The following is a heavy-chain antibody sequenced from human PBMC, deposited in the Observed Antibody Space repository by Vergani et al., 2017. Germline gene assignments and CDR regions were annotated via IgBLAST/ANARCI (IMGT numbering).Heavy chain of an antibody. V-gene: IGHV4-34*01. Sequence: QVQLQQWGVGLLKPSETLSLTCAVYGGSFSGYYWSWIRQPPGKGLEWIGEINHSGSTNYNPSLKSRVTISVDTSKNQFSLKLNSVAAADTAVYYCARHKEQLVPGNYYYYYYMDVWGKGTTVTVSS. D-gene: IGHD6-13*01. CDR3: ARHKEQLVPGNYYYYYYMDV. CDR1: GGSFSGYY. CDR2: INHSGST. J-gene: IGHJ6*03.